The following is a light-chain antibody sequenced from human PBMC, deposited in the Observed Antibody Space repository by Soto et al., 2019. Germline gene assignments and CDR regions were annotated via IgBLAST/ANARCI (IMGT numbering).Light chain of an antibody. CDR1: QSVSSSY. V-gene: IGKV3-20*01. Sequence: EIVLTQSPGTLSLSPGERATLSCRASQSVSSSYLAWHQQKPGQAPRLIIYGASRRATGIPDRFSGSGSGTDFTLTISRLEPEDFAVYYCQQYSSSPFTFGPGTRWIS. CDR3: QQYSSSPFT. CDR2: GAS. J-gene: IGKJ3*01.